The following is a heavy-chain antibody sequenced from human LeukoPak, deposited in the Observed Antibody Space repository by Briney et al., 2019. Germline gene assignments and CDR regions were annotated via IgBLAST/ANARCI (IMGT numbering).Heavy chain of an antibody. CDR2: TYYRSKWYN. CDR3: AREQTGDQNFDY. J-gene: IGHJ4*02. V-gene: IGHV6-1*01. D-gene: IGHD7-27*01. Sequence: SQTLSLTCAISGDSISSNSAAWNWIRQSPSRGLEWMGRTYYRSKWYNNYAVSVKSRITINPDTSKNQFSLQLKSVTPEDTAVYYCAREQTGDQNFDYWGQGTLVTVSS. CDR1: GDSISSNSAA.